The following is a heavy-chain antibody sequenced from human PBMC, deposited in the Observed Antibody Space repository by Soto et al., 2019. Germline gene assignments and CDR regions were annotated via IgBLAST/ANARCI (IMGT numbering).Heavy chain of an antibody. D-gene: IGHD3-10*01. CDR3: ARGPLSMVRGVITLNYYFDY. Sequence: PETLSLTCAVYGGSFSGYYWSWIRQPPGTGLDWIGEINHSGSTNYNPSLTRRVTISVDTSKNQFSLNLSSVTAADTAVFYCARGPLSMVRGVITLNYYFDYWGQGTLVTVSS. J-gene: IGHJ4*02. CDR1: GGSFSGYY. V-gene: IGHV4-34*01. CDR2: INHSGST.